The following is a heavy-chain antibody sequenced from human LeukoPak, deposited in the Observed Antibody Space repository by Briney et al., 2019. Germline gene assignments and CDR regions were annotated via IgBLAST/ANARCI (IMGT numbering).Heavy chain of an antibody. CDR2: ISSSSSYI. J-gene: IGHJ4*02. V-gene: IGHV3-21*01. Sequence: GGSLRLSCAASGFTFSRYSMNWVRQAPGKGLEWVSSISSSSSYIYYADTVKGRFTSSRDNAKNSLYLQMNSLRAEDTAVYYCARDDDSSDFDYWGQGSLVTVSS. D-gene: IGHD6-19*01. CDR1: GFTFSRYS. CDR3: ARDDDSSDFDY.